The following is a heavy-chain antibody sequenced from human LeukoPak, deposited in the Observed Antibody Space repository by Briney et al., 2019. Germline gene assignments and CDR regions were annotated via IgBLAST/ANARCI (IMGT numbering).Heavy chain of an antibody. D-gene: IGHD3-10*01. CDR3: ARDREYGSGVFDY. V-gene: IGHV3-53*01. CDR2: IYSGDST. J-gene: IGHJ4*02. Sequence: PGGSLRLSCAASGFTVSSNFMNWVRQAPGKGLEWVSVIYSGDSTYYADSVKGRFTISRDNSKNTVYLQMNSLRAEDTAVYHCARDREYGSGVFDYWGQGTLVTVSS. CDR1: GFTVSSNF.